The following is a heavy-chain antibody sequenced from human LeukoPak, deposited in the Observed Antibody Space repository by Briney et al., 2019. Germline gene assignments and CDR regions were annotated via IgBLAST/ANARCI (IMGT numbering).Heavy chain of an antibody. CDR1: GFTFDDYG. V-gene: IGHV3-20*04. J-gene: IGHJ6*03. CDR3: ARVVTMVRGVTYYYYMDV. Sequence: GGSLRLSCAASGFTFDDYGMSWVRQAPGKGLEWVSGINWNGGSTGYADSVKGRFTISRDNAKNSLYLQMNSLRAEDTALYYCARVVTMVRGVTYYYYMDVWGKGTTVTVSS. CDR2: INWNGGST. D-gene: IGHD3-10*01.